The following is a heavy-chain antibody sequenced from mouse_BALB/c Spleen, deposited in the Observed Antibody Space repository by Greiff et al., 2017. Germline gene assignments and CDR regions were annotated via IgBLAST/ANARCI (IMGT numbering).Heavy chain of an antibody. CDR3: ARRVYGNYVDAMDY. D-gene: IGHD2-1*01. J-gene: IGHJ4*01. CDR2: ISNGGGST. V-gene: IGHV5-12-2*01. CDR1: GFTFSSYT. Sequence: EVQLVESGGGLVQPGGSLKLSCAASGFTFSSYTMSWVRQTPEKRLEWVAYISNGGGSTYYPDTVKGRFTISRDNARNTLYLQMSSLKSEDTAMYYCARRVYGNYVDAMDYWGQGTSVTVSS.